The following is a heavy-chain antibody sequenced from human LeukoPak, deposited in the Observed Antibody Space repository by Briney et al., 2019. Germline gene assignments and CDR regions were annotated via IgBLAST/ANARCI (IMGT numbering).Heavy chain of an antibody. J-gene: IGHJ3*01. CDR3: VKDIQLST. CDR2: ISYDESNK. CDR1: GFTFSSYG. V-gene: IGHV3-30*18. Sequence: PGRSLRLSCAASGFTFSSYGMHWVRQAPGKGLEWVAVISYDESNKYYADSVKGRFTISRDNSKNTLSLQMNSLRVEDTAIYYCVKDIQLSTWGLGTMVTVSS. D-gene: IGHD5-24*01.